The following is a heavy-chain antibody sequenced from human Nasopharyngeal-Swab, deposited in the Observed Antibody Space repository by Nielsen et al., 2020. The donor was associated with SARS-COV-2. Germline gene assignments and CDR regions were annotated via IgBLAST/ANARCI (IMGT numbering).Heavy chain of an antibody. V-gene: IGHV4-39*02. D-gene: IGHD3-3*01. CDR3: AREIITIFGVVIPNWFDP. CDR2: IYSSGRT. CDR1: GGSISSSSYY. Sequence: SETLSLTCTVSGGSISSSSYYWGWIRQPPGKGLEWIGSIYSSGRTYYNPSLKSRVTISVDTSKNQFSMKLSSVTAADTAVYYCAREIITIFGVVIPNWFDPWGQGTLVTVSS. J-gene: IGHJ5*02.